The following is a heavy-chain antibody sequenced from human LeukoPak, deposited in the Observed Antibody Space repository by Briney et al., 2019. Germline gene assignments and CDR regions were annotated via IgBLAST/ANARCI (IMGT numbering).Heavy chain of an antibody. CDR1: GFTFSSYS. CDR2: ISSSSSYI. J-gene: IGHJ6*02. CDR3: AREGYSSSSAYYYYGMDV. V-gene: IGHV3-21*01. Sequence: AGGSLTLSCAASGFTFSSYSMNWVRQAPGKGLEWVSSISSSSSYIYYADSVKGRFTISRDNAKNSLYLQMNSLRAEDTAVYYCAREGYSSSSAYYYYGMDVWGQGTTVTVSS. D-gene: IGHD6-6*01.